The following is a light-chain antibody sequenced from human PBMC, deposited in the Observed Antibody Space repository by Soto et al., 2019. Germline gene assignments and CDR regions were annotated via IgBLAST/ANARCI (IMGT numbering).Light chain of an antibody. Sequence: DIVMTQSPATLSVSPGERATLSCRASQSIGTKLAWYQQKPGQAPRLLIYDASNRATGIPARFSGSGSGTDFTLTISSLEPEDFAVYYCQQRSNWPTFGQGTKVDIK. J-gene: IGKJ1*01. V-gene: IGKV3-11*01. CDR3: QQRSNWPT. CDR2: DAS. CDR1: QSIGTK.